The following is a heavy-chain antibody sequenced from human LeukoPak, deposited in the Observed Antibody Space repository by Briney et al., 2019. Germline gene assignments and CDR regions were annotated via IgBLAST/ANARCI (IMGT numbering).Heavy chain of an antibody. CDR1: GFTSSSYS. CDR3: ARDLLIAVAGPRRSYYYGMDV. Sequence: PGGSLRLSCAASGFTSSSYSMNWVRQAPGKGLEWVSYISSSSSTIYYADSVKGRFTISRDNAKNSLYLQMNSLRDEDTAVYYCARDLLIAVAGPRRSYYYGMDVWGQGTTVTVSS. V-gene: IGHV3-48*02. CDR2: ISSSSSTI. J-gene: IGHJ6*02. D-gene: IGHD6-19*01.